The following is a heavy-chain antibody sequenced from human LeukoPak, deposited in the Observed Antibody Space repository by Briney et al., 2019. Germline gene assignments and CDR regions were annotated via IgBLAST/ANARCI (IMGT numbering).Heavy chain of an antibody. Sequence: ASVKVSCKASGYTFTSYGISWVRQAPGQGLEWMGWISAYNGNTNYAQKLQGRVTMTTDTSTSTAYMELRSLRSDDTAVYYCARHSNYDFWSGYYYGMDVWGQRTTVTVSS. D-gene: IGHD3-3*01. J-gene: IGHJ6*02. V-gene: IGHV1-18*01. CDR1: GYTFTSYG. CDR3: ARHSNYDFWSGYYYGMDV. CDR2: ISAYNGNT.